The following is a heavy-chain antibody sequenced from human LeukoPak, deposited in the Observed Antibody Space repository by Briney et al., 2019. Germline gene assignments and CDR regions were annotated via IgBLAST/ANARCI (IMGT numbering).Heavy chain of an antibody. V-gene: IGHV4-4*07. CDR3: ARHYDYFDY. CDR1: GGSISSYY. J-gene: IGHJ4*02. CDR2: IYIGGTI. Sequence: PSETLSLTCTVSGGSISSYYWSWTRQPAGKGLEWIGRIYIGGTINYNPSLRSRVTISVDTSKNQFSLKLSSVTAADTAVYYCARHYDYFDYWGQGTLVTVSS. D-gene: IGHD3-16*01.